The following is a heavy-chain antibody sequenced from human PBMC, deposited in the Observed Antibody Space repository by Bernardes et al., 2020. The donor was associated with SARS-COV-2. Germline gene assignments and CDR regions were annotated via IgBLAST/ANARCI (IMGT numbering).Heavy chain of an antibody. CDR1: GYTFTSYG. D-gene: IGHD3-22*01. CDR2: ISAYNGNT. Sequence: ASVKVSCKASGYTFTSYGISWVRQAPGQGLEWMGWISAYNGNTNYAQKLQGRVTMTTDTSTSTAYMELRSLRSDDTAVYYCARVDSSGYYPYLIDYWGQGTLVTVSS. J-gene: IGHJ4*02. CDR3: ARVDSSGYYPYLIDY. V-gene: IGHV1-18*01.